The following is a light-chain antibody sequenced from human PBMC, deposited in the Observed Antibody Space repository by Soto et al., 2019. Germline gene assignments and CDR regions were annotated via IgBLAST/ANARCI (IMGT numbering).Light chain of an antibody. J-gene: IGKJ1*01. CDR1: RGIYTH. Sequence: DIQMTQSPSSLSASVGDRVTITCRASRGIYTHLAWYQQQPGNAPKLLIYAASTLQSGVPSRFSASGSGTDFILTTGALQSEDVGTYFCQTYDKAPWTFGPGTRV. CDR3: QTYDKAPWT. V-gene: IGKV1-27*01. CDR2: AAS.